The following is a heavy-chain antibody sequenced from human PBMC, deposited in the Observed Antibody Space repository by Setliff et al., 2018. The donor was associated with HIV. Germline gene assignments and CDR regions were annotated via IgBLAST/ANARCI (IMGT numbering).Heavy chain of an antibody. V-gene: IGHV4-34*01. Sequence: SETLSLTCAVFGGSFSGYYWNWIRQPPGKGLEWIGEINHSGSTDYNPSLKSRVTISVDTSKNQFSLNLSSVTAADTAVYYCARYDYGDFDYWGQGTPVTVSS. CDR2: INHSGST. CDR3: ARYDYGDFDY. D-gene: IGHD4-17*01. CDR1: GGSFSGYY. J-gene: IGHJ4*02.